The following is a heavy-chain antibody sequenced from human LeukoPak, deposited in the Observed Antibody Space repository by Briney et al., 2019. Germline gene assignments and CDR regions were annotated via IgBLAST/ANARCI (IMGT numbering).Heavy chain of an antibody. J-gene: IGHJ4*02. CDR1: GGTFSSYA. D-gene: IGHD3-22*01. CDR3: ARDYYDSSGYYPNYYYLDY. V-gene: IGHV1-69*13. CDR2: IIPIFGTA. Sequence: SVKVSCKASGGTFSSYAISWVRQAPGQGLEWMGGIIPIFGTANYAQKFQGRVTITADESTSTAYMELSSLRSEDTAVYYCARDYYDSSGYYPNYYYLDYWGQGTLVTVSS.